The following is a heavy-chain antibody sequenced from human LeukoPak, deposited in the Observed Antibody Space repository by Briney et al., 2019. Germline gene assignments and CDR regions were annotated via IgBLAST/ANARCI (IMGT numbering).Heavy chain of an antibody. Sequence: PSETLSLTCTVSGGSISSYYWSWIRQPPGKGLEWIGYIYYSGSTNYNPSLKSRVTISVDTSKNQFSPKLSSVTAADTAVYYCARAESSSRGNLRFDPWGQGTLVTVSS. CDR2: IYYSGST. CDR3: ARAESSSRGNLRFDP. D-gene: IGHD4-23*01. J-gene: IGHJ5*02. CDR1: GGSISSYY. V-gene: IGHV4-59*01.